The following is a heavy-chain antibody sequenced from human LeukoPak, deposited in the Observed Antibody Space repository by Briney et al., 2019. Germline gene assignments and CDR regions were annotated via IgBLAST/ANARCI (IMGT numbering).Heavy chain of an antibody. D-gene: IGHD3-9*01. J-gene: IGHJ4*02. CDR3: ARDRYLSAA. CDR1: GFTFSSYW. Sequence: PGGSLRLSCAASGFTFSSYWMSWVRHAPGKGLEWVANIEEDGSEKYCVNSVKGRFTISRDNAKNSLYLQMNSLKVEDTAVYYCARDRYLSAAWGQGTLVTVSS. V-gene: IGHV3-7*01. CDR2: IEEDGSEK.